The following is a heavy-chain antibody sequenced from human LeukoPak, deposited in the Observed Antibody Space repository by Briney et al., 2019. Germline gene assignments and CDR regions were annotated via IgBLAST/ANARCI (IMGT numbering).Heavy chain of an antibody. CDR3: VTLGWFGEAYGMDV. V-gene: IGHV1-24*01. J-gene: IGHJ6*02. D-gene: IGHD3-10*01. CDR2: FDPEDGET. Sequence: ASVKVSCKVPGYTLTELSIHWVRQAPGKGREWIGGFDPEDGETIYAQKFQGRVTMTEDTSTDTAYMELSSLRSEDTAVYYCVTLGWFGEAYGMDVWGQGTTVIVSS. CDR1: GYTLTELS.